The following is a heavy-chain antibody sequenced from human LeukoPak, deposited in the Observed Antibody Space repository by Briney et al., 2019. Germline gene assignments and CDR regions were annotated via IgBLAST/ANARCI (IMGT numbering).Heavy chain of an antibody. D-gene: IGHD6-13*01. J-gene: IGHJ6*02. Sequence: SQTLSLTCTVSGGSISSGGYYWSWIRQHPGKGLEWIGYIYYSGSTCYNPSLKSRVTISVDTSKNQFSLKLSSVTAADTAVYYCARDRWKSSSWDYYGMDVWGQGTTVTVSS. CDR3: ARDRWKSSSWDYYGMDV. CDR1: GGSISSGGYY. V-gene: IGHV4-31*03. CDR2: IYYSGST.